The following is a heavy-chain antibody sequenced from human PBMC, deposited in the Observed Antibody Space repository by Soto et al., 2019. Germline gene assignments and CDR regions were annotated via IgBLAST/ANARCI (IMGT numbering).Heavy chain of an antibody. V-gene: IGHV1-46*01. J-gene: IGHJ6*02. D-gene: IGHD3-3*01. CDR3: ARDQGITTFGVYSMYYYGMDV. CDR2: INPSGGST. Sequence: ASVKVSCKSSGYTFTSYYMHWVRQAPGHGHEWMGEINPSGGSTSYAQKFQGRVTMTRDTSTSTVYMELGSLRSDDTAVYYCARDQGITTFGVYSMYYYGMDVWGQGTTVTVSS. CDR1: GYTFTSYY.